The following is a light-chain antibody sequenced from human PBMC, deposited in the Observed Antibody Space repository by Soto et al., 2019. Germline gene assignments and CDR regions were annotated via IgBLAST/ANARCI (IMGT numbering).Light chain of an antibody. J-gene: IGLJ1*01. CDR1: SSGVGGYNY. CDR2: DVS. CDR3: SSYTSDSTYV. V-gene: IGLV2-14*01. Sequence: QSVLTQPASVSGSPGQSITISCTGTSSGVGGYNYVSWYQEHPGKAPKLMIYDVSNRPSGVSNRFSGSKSDNTASLTISGLQAEDEADYYCSSYTSDSTYVFGTGTKVTVL.